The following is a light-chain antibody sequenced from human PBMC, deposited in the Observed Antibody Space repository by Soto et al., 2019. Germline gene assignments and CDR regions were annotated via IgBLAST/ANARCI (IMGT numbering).Light chain of an antibody. J-gene: IGKJ5*01. Sequence: NVFTQSPATLSLSPGESATLSCRATRSVSSYLAWYQQTPGQAPRLLIYDASSRPTDIPARFSGSGSGTDFTLPISRLEPEDFPLYYCQQRSNWPITFGQGTRLEI. V-gene: IGKV3-11*01. CDR1: RSVSSY. CDR2: DAS. CDR3: QQRSNWPIT.